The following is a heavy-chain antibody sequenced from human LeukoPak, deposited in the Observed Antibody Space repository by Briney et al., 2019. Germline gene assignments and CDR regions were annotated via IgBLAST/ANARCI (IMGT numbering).Heavy chain of an antibody. V-gene: IGHV3-74*01. J-gene: IGHJ4*02. CDR2: INADGSTT. D-gene: IGHD6-19*01. CDR1: GFTFNTYN. Sequence: PGGSLRLSCAGSGFTFNTYNMNWVRQAPGKGLVWVSRINADGSTTSYADSVRGRFTISRDNAKNTLYLQMNSLRAEDTAVYYCATLISGWSLYWGQGTLVTVSS. CDR3: ATLISGWSLY.